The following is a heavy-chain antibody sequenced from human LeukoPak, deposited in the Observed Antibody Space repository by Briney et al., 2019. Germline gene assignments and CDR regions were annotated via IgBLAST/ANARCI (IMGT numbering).Heavy chain of an antibody. CDR3: AKDRTTVTTLIDY. D-gene: IGHD4-17*01. CDR1: GFTFSSYA. V-gene: IGHV3-23*01. J-gene: IGHJ4*02. CDR2: ISGSGGST. Sequence: PGGSLSLSCAASGFTFSSYAMSWVRQAPGKGLEWVSAISGSGGSTYYADSVKGRFTISRDNSKNPLYLQMNSLRAEDTAVYYCAKDRTTVTTLIDYWGQGTLVTVSS.